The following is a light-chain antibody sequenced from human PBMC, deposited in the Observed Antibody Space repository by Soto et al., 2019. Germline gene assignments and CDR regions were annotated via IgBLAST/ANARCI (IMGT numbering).Light chain of an antibody. V-gene: IGLV1-44*01. J-gene: IGLJ3*02. CDR2: NDS. CDR1: SSNIGSNT. CDR3: ASWDVSLEAWV. Sequence: QSVLIQPPSASGTPGQRVTISCSGSSSNIGSNTVNWFQQVPGMAPRLLIYNDSQRPSGVPDRFSGSRSGTSASLAISGLQSDEEADFYCASWDVSLEAWVFGGGTKLTVL.